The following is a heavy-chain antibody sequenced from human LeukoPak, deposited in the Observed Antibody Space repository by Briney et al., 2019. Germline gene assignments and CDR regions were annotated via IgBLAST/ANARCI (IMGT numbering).Heavy chain of an antibody. Sequence: GGSLRLSCAASGFTFSSYAMSWVRQAPGKGLEWVSAISGSGGSTYYADSVKGQFTISRDNSKNTLYPQMNSLRAEDTAVYYCARDYYGSGSYGKFDYWGQGTLVTVSS. CDR2: ISGSGGST. CDR3: ARDYYGSGSYGKFDY. V-gene: IGHV3-23*01. J-gene: IGHJ4*02. D-gene: IGHD3-10*01. CDR1: GFTFSSYA.